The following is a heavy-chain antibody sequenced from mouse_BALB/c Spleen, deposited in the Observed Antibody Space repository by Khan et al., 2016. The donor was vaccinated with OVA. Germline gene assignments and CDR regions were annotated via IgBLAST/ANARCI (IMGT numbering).Heavy chain of an antibody. J-gene: IGHJ4*01. CDR2: IYPYNADT. CDR3: ARSTTDYYTMDY. CDR1: GYTFTDYV. D-gene: IGHD1-1*01. Sequence: VRLQQSGPELVKPGASVKMSCKASGYTFTDYVIHWVKQKPGQGLEWIGYIYPYNADTESTEKFKGKATLTLDKSSSTAYMDLSSLTSADSTVYYCARSTTDYYTMDYWGQGTSVTVSS. V-gene: IGHV1S136*01.